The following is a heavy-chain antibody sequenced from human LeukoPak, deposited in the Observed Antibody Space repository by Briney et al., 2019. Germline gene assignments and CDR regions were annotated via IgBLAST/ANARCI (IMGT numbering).Heavy chain of an antibody. D-gene: IGHD3-22*01. V-gene: IGHV1-2*04. J-gene: IGHJ3*02. Sequence: ASVKVSCKASGYTFTSYYMHWVRQAPGQGLEWMGWINPNSGGTNYAQKFQGWVTMTRDTSISTAYMELSRLRSDDTAVYYCARETDDSSGYAYAFDIWGQGTMVTVSS. CDR2: INPNSGGT. CDR3: ARETDDSSGYAYAFDI. CDR1: GYTFTSYY.